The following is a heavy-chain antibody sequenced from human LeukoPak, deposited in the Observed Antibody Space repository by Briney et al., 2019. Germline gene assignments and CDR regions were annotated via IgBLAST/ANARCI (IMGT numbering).Heavy chain of an antibody. D-gene: IGHD6-13*01. CDR3: ARDQGVAAGAFDI. J-gene: IGHJ3*02. V-gene: IGHV4-39*07. CDR2: IYYSGST. CDR1: GGSISSSSYY. Sequence: PSETLSLTCTVSGGSISSSSYYWGWIRQPPGKGLEWIGSIYYSGSTYYNPSLKSRVTISVDTSKNQFSLKLSSVTAADTAVYYCARDQGVAAGAFDIWGQGTMVTVSS.